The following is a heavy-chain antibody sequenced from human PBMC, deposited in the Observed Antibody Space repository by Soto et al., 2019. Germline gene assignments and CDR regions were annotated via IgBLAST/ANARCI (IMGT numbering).Heavy chain of an antibody. CDR1: GGTFSSYA. Sequence: SVKVSCKASGGTFSSYAISWVRQAPGQGLEWMGGIIPIFGTANYAQKFQGRVTITADESTSTAYMELSSLRSEDTAVYYCASLSRIQLWLSTFDYWGQGTLVTVSS. CDR2: IIPIFGTA. D-gene: IGHD5-18*01. V-gene: IGHV1-69*13. CDR3: ASLSRIQLWLSTFDY. J-gene: IGHJ4*02.